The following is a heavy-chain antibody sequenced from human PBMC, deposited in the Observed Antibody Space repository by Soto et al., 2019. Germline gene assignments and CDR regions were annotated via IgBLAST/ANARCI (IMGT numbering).Heavy chain of an antibody. CDR3: ARHPSGYEWEHYYMDV. CDR1: GYNFNRYW. J-gene: IGHJ6*03. V-gene: IGHV5-51*01. CDR2: IYPGDSDT. D-gene: IGHD5-12*01. Sequence: GESLKISCKGSGYNFNRYWIGWVRQMPGKGLEWMGIIYPGDSDTRYSPSLQGQVTISADKSISTAYLQWSSLQASDTAMYYCARHPSGYEWEHYYMDVWGKGTTVTVSS.